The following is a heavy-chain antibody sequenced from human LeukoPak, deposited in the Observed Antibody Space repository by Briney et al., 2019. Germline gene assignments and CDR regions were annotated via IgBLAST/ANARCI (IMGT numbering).Heavy chain of an antibody. CDR2: ISYDGSNK. CDR1: GFTFSSYG. J-gene: IGHJ5*02. CDR3: AKDPRSVSVDWFDP. V-gene: IGHV3-30*18. D-gene: IGHD3-22*01. Sequence: PGRSLRLSCAASGFTFSSYGMHWVRQAPGKGLEWVAVISYDGSNKYYADSVKGRFTISRDNSKNTLYLQMNSLRAEDTAIYYCAKDPRSVSVDWFDPWGQGTLVTVSS.